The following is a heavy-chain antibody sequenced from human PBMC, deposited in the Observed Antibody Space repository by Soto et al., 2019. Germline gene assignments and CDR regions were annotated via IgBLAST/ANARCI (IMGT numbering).Heavy chain of an antibody. CDR2: ISSDGSST. CDR1: GFTFSSYW. D-gene: IGHD3-3*01. J-gene: IGHJ6*03. Sequence: PGGSLRLSCADSGFTFSSYWMNWVRQAPGKGLVWVSRISSDGSSTTYADSVKGRFTNSRDNAKNTLYLQMNSLRAEDTAVYYCARLESWSGSYYYMDDWGKGTTVTVSS. CDR3: ARLESWSGSYYYMDD. V-gene: IGHV3-74*01.